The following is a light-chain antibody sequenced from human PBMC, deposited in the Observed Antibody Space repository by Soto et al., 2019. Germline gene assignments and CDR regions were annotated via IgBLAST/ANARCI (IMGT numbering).Light chain of an antibody. J-gene: IGKJ1*01. Sequence: EIVMTQSPATLSVSPGERATLSCRASQSVSINLAWYQQEPGQAPRLLIYGASTRATGIPARFSGSGSGTAFTLTISSLQSEDFAVYYCQQYNNWPETFGQGTKVEIK. CDR3: QQYNNWPET. CDR1: QSVSIN. V-gene: IGKV3-15*01. CDR2: GAS.